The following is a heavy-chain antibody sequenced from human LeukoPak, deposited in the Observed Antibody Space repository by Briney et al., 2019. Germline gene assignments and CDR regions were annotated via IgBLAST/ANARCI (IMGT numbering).Heavy chain of an antibody. D-gene: IGHD4-17*01. CDR2: IYHSMRT. CDR3: VRHDYAGDYYYYMDV. J-gene: IGHJ6*03. Sequence: PSETLSLTCALYGGSSSGFQLTLIRQPPGKGLEWIGSIYHSMRTYYNPSLKSRVTISVDTSKNQFSLKLSSVTAADTAVYYCVRHDYAGDYYYYMDVWGKGTTVTVSS. CDR1: GGSSSGFQ. V-gene: IGHV4-34*01.